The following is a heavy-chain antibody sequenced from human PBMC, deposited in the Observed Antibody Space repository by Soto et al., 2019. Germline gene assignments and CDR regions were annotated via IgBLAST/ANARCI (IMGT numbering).Heavy chain of an antibody. CDR3: ARGGDSSSWYLYGMDV. V-gene: IGHV1-18*01. J-gene: IGHJ6*02. Sequence: ASVKVSCKASGYTFTTYDIHWVRQVTGQGLEWMGWISAYNGNTNYAQKLQGRVTMTTDTSTSTAYMELRSLRSDDTAVYYCARGGDSSSWYLYGMDVWGQGTTVTLSS. CDR2: ISAYNGNT. D-gene: IGHD6-13*01. CDR1: GYTFTTYD.